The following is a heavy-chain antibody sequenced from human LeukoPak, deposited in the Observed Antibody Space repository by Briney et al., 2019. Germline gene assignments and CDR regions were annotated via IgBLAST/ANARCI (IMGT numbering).Heavy chain of an antibody. CDR1: GGSISSGSYY. V-gene: IGHV4-61*02. Sequence: SETLSLTCTDSGGSISSGSYYWSWIRQPAGKGLEWIGRIYTSGSTNYNPSLKSRVTISVDTSKNQFSLKLSSVTAADTAVYYCARGSSGWNYYYMDVWGKGTTVTVSS. CDR3: ARGSSGWNYYYMDV. CDR2: IYTSGST. J-gene: IGHJ6*03. D-gene: IGHD6-19*01.